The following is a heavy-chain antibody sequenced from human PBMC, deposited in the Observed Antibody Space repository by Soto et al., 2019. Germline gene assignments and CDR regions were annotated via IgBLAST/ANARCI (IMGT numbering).Heavy chain of an antibody. CDR3: ARDRVQMVDGLDV. J-gene: IGHJ6*02. Sequence: QVQLVESGGGVVRPGRSLRLSRAASGFTFSNNGMHWVRQAPGKGLEWVAVIWYDGINKYYADSVKGRFIISRDNSKNTVYLQMNSLRAEDTAVYYCARDRVQMVDGLDVWGQGTTVTVSS. CDR1: GFTFSNNG. V-gene: IGHV3-33*01. CDR2: IWYDGINK. D-gene: IGHD2-15*01.